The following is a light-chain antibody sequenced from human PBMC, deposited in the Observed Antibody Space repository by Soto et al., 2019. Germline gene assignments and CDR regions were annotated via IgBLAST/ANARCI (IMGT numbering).Light chain of an antibody. CDR2: EDN. Sequence: NFMLTQPHSVSESPGKTVTISCTRSSGSIASNYVQWYQQRPGSAPTTVIYEDNQRPSGVPDRFSGSIDSSSNSASLTISGLKTEGEADYFCQSYNRSNQVFGGGTKLTVL. V-gene: IGLV6-57*03. J-gene: IGLJ3*02. CDR1: SGSIASNY. CDR3: QSYNRSNQV.